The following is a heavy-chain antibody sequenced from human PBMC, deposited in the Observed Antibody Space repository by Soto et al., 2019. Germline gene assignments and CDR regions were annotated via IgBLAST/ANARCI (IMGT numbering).Heavy chain of an antibody. CDR1: GGTFSSYA. D-gene: IGHD2-2*01. J-gene: IGHJ6*02. Sequence: GASVKVSCKASGGTFSSYAISWVRQAPGQGLEWMGGIIPIFGTANYAQKFQGRVTITADESTSTAYMELSSLRSEDTAVYYCARSIVVVPAAISYYYYGMDVWGQGTTVTVSS. CDR3: ARSIVVVPAAISYYYYGMDV. V-gene: IGHV1-69*13. CDR2: IIPIFGTA.